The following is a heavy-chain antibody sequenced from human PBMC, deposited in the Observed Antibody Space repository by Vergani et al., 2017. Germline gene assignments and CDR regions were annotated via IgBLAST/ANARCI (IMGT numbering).Heavy chain of an antibody. D-gene: IGHD1-1*01. Sequence: QITLKESGPTLVKPTQTLTLTCTFSGFSLSTSGVGVGWIRQPPGKALEWLALIYWNDDKRYSPSLKSRLTITKDTSKNQVVLTMTNMDPVDTATYYCAHRRSWTDGDYFDYWGQGTLVTVSS. J-gene: IGHJ4*02. CDR1: GFSLSTSGVG. V-gene: IGHV2-5*01. CDR2: IYWNDDK. CDR3: AHRRSWTDGDYFDY.